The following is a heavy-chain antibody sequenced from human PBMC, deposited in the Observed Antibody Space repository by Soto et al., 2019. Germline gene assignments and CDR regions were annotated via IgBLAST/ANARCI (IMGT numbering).Heavy chain of an antibody. D-gene: IGHD4-17*01. Sequence: EVQLLESGGGLVQPGGSLRLSCAASGFIFSTYAMSWVRQAPGKGLEWVSGISGSGGGTYYADSVKCRFTISRDNSKNTLYLQMNSLRDEDTAVYYCAKDLYGDYGGLDYWGQGTLVTVSS. CDR2: ISGSGGGT. CDR1: GFIFSTYA. CDR3: AKDLYGDYGGLDY. V-gene: IGHV3-23*01. J-gene: IGHJ4*02.